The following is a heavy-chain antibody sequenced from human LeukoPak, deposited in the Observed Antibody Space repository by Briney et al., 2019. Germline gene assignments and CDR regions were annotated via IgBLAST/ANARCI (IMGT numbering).Heavy chain of an antibody. CDR3: ARSIVGAKDYFDY. J-gene: IGHJ4*02. V-gene: IGHV1-69*06. D-gene: IGHD1-26*01. CDR1: GGTFSGYA. Sequence: SVKVSCKASGGTFSGYAISWVRQAPGQGLEWMGGIIPIFGTANYAQKFQGRVTITADKSTRTAYMELSSLRSEDTAVYYCARSIVGAKDYFDYWGQGTLVTVSS. CDR2: IIPIFGTA.